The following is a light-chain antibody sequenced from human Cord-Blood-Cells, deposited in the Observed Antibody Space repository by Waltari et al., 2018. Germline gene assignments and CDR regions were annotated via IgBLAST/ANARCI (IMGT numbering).Light chain of an antibody. CDR1: SSNIGAGSD. CDR3: QSYDSSLSGSV. J-gene: IGLJ3*02. CDR2: GNS. Sequence: QSVLTQPPSVSVAPGQRVTISCTGSSSNIGAGSDVHGYQQLPGTAPKLLIYGNSNRPSGVPDRFSGSKSGTSASLAITGLQAEDEADYYCQSYDSSLSGSVFGGGTKLTVL. V-gene: IGLV1-40*01.